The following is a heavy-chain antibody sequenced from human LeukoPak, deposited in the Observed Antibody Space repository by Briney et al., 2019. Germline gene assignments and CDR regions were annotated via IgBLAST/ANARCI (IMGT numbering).Heavy chain of an antibody. CDR1: GYTLTELS. J-gene: IGHJ4*02. CDR2: FDPEDGET. CDR3: ATVSGGSYSIDY. V-gene: IGHV1-24*01. D-gene: IGHD1-26*01. Sequence: GASVKVSCKVSGYTLTELSVHWVRQAPGKGLEWMGGFDPEDGETIYAQKFQGRVTLTEDTSTDTAYMELSSLRSEDTAVYYCATVSGGSYSIDYWGQGTLVTVSS.